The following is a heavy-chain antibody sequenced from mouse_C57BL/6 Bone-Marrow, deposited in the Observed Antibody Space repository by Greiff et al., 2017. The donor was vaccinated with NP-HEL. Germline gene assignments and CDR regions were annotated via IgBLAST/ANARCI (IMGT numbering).Heavy chain of an antibody. CDR2: ILPSIGRT. J-gene: IGHJ1*03. CDR1: DSEVVPIAY. D-gene: IGHD1-1*01. V-gene: IGHV15-2*01. Sequence: VQLVESGSELRSPGSSVKLSCKDFDSEVVPIAYMSWVRQKPGHGFEWIGGILPSIGRTIYGEKFEDKATLDADTLSNTAYLELNSMTSEDSAIYYCARDFYYGSSPYWYFDVWGTGTTVTVSS. CDR3: ARDFYYGSSPYWYFDV.